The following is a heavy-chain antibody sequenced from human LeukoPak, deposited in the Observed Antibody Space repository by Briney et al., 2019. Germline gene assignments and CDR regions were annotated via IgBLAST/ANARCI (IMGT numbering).Heavy chain of an antibody. Sequence: GGSLRLSCAASGFTFSSYSMNWVRQAPGKGLEWVSSISSSSYIYYADSVKGRFTISRDNAKNSLYLQMNSLRAEDTAAYYCARVGSLRIQLWSPSDYWGQGTLVTVSS. D-gene: IGHD5-18*01. CDR1: GFTFSSYS. J-gene: IGHJ4*02. CDR3: ARVGSLRIQLWSPSDY. V-gene: IGHV3-21*01. CDR2: ISSSSYI.